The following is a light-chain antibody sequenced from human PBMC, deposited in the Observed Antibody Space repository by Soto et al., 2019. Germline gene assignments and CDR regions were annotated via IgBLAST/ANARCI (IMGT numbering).Light chain of an antibody. CDR3: QQYNNYVT. J-gene: IGKJ5*01. Sequence: EIVMTQSPATLSVSPGERATLSCRASQSVSSNLAWYQHKPGQAPMLLIFGASTRATGIPARFSGSGSGTEFTLTISSLQSEDFAVYYCQQYNNYVTFGQGTRLEIK. CDR2: GAS. CDR1: QSVSSN. V-gene: IGKV3-15*01.